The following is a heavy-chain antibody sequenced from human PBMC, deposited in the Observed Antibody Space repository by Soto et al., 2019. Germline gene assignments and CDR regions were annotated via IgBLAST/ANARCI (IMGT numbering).Heavy chain of an antibody. CDR3: ARDRSYGYFDF. CDR1: GGSINSGYF. CDR2: MQYSGHF. J-gene: IGHJ4*02. D-gene: IGHD4-17*01. V-gene: IGHV4-59*01. Sequence: QVQLQESGPGLVKPSETLSLNCTVSGGSINSGYFWTWIRQPPGKEPEWIGFMQYSGHFIYNPCLRGLLFHPPLDSRVSISLDASMNLFSLSLRSVTAADTAVYYCARDRSYGYFDFWGQGILVTVSS.